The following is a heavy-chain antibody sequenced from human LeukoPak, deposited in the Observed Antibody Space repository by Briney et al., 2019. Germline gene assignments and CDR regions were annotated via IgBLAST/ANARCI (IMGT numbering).Heavy chain of an antibody. CDR3: ACGYDFWSGYNRIDY. D-gene: IGHD3-3*01. J-gene: IGHJ4*02. CDR2: ISGSGGST. Sequence: QPGGSLRLSCAASGFTFSSYAMGWVRQAPGKGLEWVSAISGSGGSTYYADSVKGRFTISRDNSKNTLYLQMNSLRAEDTAVYYCACGYDFWSGYNRIDYWGQGTLVTVSS. V-gene: IGHV3-23*01. CDR1: GFTFSSYA.